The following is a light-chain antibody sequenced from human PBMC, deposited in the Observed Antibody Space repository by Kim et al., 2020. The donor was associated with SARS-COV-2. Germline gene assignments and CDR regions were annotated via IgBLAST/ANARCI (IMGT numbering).Light chain of an antibody. CDR2: NAS. Sequence: SPGESATLACRASQGVSSHLAWYQQKPGQAPRLLIYNASTRATGIPARFSGSGSGTEFTLTIISLQSEDSAIYYCQQYNNWPPLTFGGGTKVDIK. CDR3: QQYNNWPPLT. CDR1: QGVSSH. V-gene: IGKV3-15*01. J-gene: IGKJ4*01.